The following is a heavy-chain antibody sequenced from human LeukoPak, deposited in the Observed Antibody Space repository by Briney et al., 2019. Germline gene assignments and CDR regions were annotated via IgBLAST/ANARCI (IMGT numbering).Heavy chain of an antibody. V-gene: IGHV3-21*01. D-gene: IGHD3-10*01. CDR2: TAHT. CDR1: EFTFSIYS. CDR3: ARDSYNYYGSRYFDL. Sequence: GGSLRLSCAASEFTFSIYSMNWVRQAPGKGLEWLSSTAHTQYTDSMKGRLTVSRDNAKNALYLQINSLTTEDTAVYYCARDSYNYYGSRYFDLWGRGTLVTVSS. J-gene: IGHJ2*01.